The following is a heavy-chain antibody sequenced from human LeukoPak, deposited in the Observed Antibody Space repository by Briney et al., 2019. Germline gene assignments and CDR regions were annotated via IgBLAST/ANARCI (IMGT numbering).Heavy chain of an antibody. CDR2: ISWNGVTT. V-gene: IGHV3-43*01. Sequence: GGSLRLSCAASGFSFRGYTMHWVRQVPGKGLEWVSLISWNGVTTYYGDSVKGRFTISRDDSKNFLYLQMNSLRSEDSALYYCAASDGEQQLALWGQGTLVTVSS. CDR1: GFSFRGYT. D-gene: IGHD6-13*01. J-gene: IGHJ4*02. CDR3: AASDGEQQLAL.